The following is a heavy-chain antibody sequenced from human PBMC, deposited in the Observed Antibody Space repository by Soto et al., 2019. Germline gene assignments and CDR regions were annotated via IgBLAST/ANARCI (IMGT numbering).Heavy chain of an antibody. CDR1: GYTFTSHG. CDR3: ARMLRGSSFDFSHYIDV. V-gene: IGHV1-18*01. J-gene: IGHJ6*03. CDR2: ISASNGDT. D-gene: IGHD3-10*01. Sequence: QVQLVQSGPEVKKPGASVKVSCKASGYTFTSHGVSWVRQAPGQGLEWMGWISASNGDTNYAQKLQGRVTVTTDTSTSTAYMELRSLRPEDTAVYYCARMLRGSSFDFSHYIDVWGKGTTVTVSS.